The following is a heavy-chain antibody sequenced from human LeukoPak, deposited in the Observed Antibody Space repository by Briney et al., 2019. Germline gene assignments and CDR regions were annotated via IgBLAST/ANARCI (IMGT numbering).Heavy chain of an antibody. Sequence: SVKVSFKASGGTFSSYTISWVRQAPGQGLEWMGRIIPILGIANYAQKFQGRVTITADKSTSTAYMELSSLRSEDTAVYYCARMGDCYNGMGFDYWGQGTLVTVSS. J-gene: IGHJ4*02. CDR2: IIPILGIA. CDR3: ARMGDCYNGMGFDY. CDR1: GGTFSSYT. V-gene: IGHV1-69*02. D-gene: IGHD5-24*01.